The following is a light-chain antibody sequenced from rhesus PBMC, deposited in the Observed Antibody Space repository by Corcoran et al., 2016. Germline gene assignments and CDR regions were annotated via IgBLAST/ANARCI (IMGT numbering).Light chain of an antibody. CDR2: AAS. CDR1: QGISNY. Sequence: DVQMTQSPSSLSASVGDRVTVTCRTSQGISNYLSWFQQKPGKAPKRLIYAASSLESGVPSRVSGSGAGTEFTLTISSLQPEDFAAYYCLQYNSKPWTFGQGTKVEIK. CDR3: LQYNSKPWT. V-gene: IGKV1-36*01. J-gene: IGKJ1*01.